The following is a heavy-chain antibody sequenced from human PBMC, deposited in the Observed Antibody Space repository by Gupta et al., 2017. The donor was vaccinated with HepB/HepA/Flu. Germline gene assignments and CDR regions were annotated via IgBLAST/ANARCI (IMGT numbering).Heavy chain of an antibody. J-gene: IGHJ6*02. D-gene: IGHD1-1*01. CDR3: AKDLVNWRYYYYYGMDV. V-gene: IGHV3-43*02. Sequence: EVQLVESGGGVVQPGGSLRLSCAASGFTFDDYAMHWVRQAPGKGLEWVSLISGDGGSTYYADSVKGRFTISRDNSKNSLYLQMNSLRTEDTALYYCAKDLVNWRYYYYYGMDVWGQGTTVTVSS. CDR1: GFTFDDYA. CDR2: ISGDGGST.